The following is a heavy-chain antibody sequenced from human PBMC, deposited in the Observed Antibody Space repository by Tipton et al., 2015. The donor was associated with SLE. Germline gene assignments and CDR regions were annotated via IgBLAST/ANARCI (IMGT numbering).Heavy chain of an antibody. CDR1: GGSISSGSYY. CDR2: IYTSGRT. J-gene: IGHJ3*01. D-gene: IGHD4-17*01. V-gene: IGHV4-61*09. CDR3: ARGGVTSVSAV. Sequence: TLSLTCTVSGGSISSGSYYWSWIRQPAGKGLEWIGHIYTSGRTNYNPPLKSRVTISVETSKNQFSLKLGSVTAADTAGYYFARGGVTSVSAVWGQGTKVTVSS.